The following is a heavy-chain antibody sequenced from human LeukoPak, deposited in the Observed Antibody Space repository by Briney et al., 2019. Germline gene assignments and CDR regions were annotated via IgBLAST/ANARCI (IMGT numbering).Heavy chain of an antibody. Sequence: GGSLRLSCITSGFTFRNFGMHWVRQAPGKGLEWVSAISATASNTYYADSVKGRFTISRDNSKSTLYLQMNSLRVDDTAVYYCAKDWYNSLNYFDYWGQGSLVTVSS. CDR2: ISATASNT. V-gene: IGHV3-23*01. D-gene: IGHD1-1*01. CDR3: AKDWYNSLNYFDY. J-gene: IGHJ4*02. CDR1: GFTFRNFG.